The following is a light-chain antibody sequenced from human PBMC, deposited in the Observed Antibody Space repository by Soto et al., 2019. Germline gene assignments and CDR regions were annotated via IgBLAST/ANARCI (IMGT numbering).Light chain of an antibody. J-gene: IGKJ4*01. Sequence: DIVMTQSPDSLAVSLGERATLNCKSSQSVLYSLNNRNHLAWYQKKTGQPPRLLVYWASTRESGVPDRFSGSGSGTDFSLTISSLQAEDVAVYYCQQYYRSPLSFGGGTRVEIK. V-gene: IGKV4-1*01. CDR3: QQYYRSPLS. CDR1: QSVLYSLNNRNH. CDR2: WAS.